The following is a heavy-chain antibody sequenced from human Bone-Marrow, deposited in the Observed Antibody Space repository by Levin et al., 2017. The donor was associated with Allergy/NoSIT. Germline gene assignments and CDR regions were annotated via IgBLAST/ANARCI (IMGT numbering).Heavy chain of an antibody. CDR1: GGSISSSSYY. Sequence: SQTLSLTCTVSGGSISSSSYYWGWIRQPPGKGLEWIGSIYYSGSTYYNPSLKSRVTISVDTSKNQFSLKLSSVTAADTAVYYCARHAGGSGWTADFDYWGQGTLVTVSS. D-gene: IGHD6-19*01. CDR2: IYYSGST. J-gene: IGHJ4*02. CDR3: ARHAGGSGWTADFDY. V-gene: IGHV4-39*01.